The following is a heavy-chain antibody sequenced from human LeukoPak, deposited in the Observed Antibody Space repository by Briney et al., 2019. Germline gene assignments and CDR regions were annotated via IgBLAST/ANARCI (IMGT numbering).Heavy chain of an antibody. Sequence: AGGSLRLSCAASGFTFSSYAMSWVRQAPGKGLEWVSAISGSGGSTYYADSVKGRFTISRDNSKNTLYLQMNSLRAEDTAVYYCAKGAARVRTWIQKTATYMDVWGKGITVTISS. V-gene: IGHV3-23*01. J-gene: IGHJ6*03. CDR2: ISGSGGST. D-gene: IGHD5-18*01. CDR1: GFTFSSYA. CDR3: AKGAARVRTWIQKTATYMDV.